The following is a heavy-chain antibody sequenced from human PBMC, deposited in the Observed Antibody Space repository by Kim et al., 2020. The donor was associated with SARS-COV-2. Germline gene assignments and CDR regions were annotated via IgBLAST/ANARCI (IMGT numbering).Heavy chain of an antibody. D-gene: IGHD3-9*01. CDR3: ARPPSHDILTGYSPSDAFDI. J-gene: IGHJ3*02. CDR1: GYSFTSYW. Sequence: GESLKISCKGSGYSFTSYWIGWVRQMPGKGLEWMGIIYPGDSDTRYSPSFQGQVTISADKSISTAYLQWSSLKASDTAMYYCARPPSHDILTGYSPSDAFDIWGQGTMVTVSS. V-gene: IGHV5-51*01. CDR2: IYPGDSDT.